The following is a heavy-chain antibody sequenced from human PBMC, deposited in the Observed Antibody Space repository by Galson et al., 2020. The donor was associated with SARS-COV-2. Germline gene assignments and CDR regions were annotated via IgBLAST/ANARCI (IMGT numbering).Heavy chain of an antibody. CDR3: ARSSPSLDI. J-gene: IGHJ3*02. CDR1: GFTFSSYA. V-gene: IGHV3-30-3*01. Sequence: TGGSLRLSCAASGFTFSSYAMHWVRQAPGKGLEWVAVISYDGSNKYYADSVKGRFTISRDNSKNTLYLQMNSLRAKDTAVYYCARSSPSLDIWGQGTMVTVSS. CDR2: ISYDGSNK.